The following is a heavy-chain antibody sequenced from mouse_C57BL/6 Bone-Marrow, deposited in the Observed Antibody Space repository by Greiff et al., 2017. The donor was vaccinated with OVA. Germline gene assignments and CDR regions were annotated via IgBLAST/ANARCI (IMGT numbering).Heavy chain of an antibody. J-gene: IGHJ4*01. CDR1: GYTFTDYE. CDR3: TRGYSNYYAMDY. V-gene: IGHV1-15*01. CDR2: IDPETGGT. D-gene: IGHD2-5*01. Sequence: VKLQESGAELVRPGASVTLSCKASGYTFTDYEMHWVKQTPVHGLEWIGAIDPETGGTAYNQKFKGKAILTAAQSSSTAYMGLRSLTSEDSAVYYCTRGYSNYYAMDYWGQGTSVTVSS.